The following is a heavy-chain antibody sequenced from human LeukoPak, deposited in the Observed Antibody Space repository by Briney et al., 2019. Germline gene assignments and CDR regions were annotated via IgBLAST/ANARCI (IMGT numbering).Heavy chain of an antibody. V-gene: IGHV4-59*01. CDR1: GGSISIYY. CDR3: AREGREPAAGMDY. J-gene: IGHJ4*02. Sequence: SETLSLTCTVSGGSISIYYWSWIRQPPGKGLEWIGYIYYIGSTNYNPSLKSRVTISVATSKNQFSLRLSTVTAADSDVYFCAREGREPAAGMDYWGQGTLVTVSS. D-gene: IGHD6-13*01. CDR2: IYYIGST.